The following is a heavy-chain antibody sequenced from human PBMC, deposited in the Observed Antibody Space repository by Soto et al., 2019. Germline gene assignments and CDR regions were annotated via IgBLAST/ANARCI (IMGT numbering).Heavy chain of an antibody. J-gene: IGHJ4*02. Sequence: QVQLVESGGGVVQPGRSLRLSCAASGFTFSSYGMHWVRQAPGKGLEWVAVISYDGSNKYYADSVKGRFTIYRDNSKNTLDLQMNRLRAEDTAVYYCAKGGDTAMANADLTTVAYWGQGTLVTVSS. D-gene: IGHD5-18*01. CDR3: AKGGDTAMANADLTTVAY. CDR1: GFTFSSYG. V-gene: IGHV3-30*18. CDR2: ISYDGSNK.